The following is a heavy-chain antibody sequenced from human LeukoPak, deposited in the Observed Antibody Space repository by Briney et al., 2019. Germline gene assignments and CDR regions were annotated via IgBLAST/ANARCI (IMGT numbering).Heavy chain of an antibody. V-gene: IGHV4-59*01. CDR3: ARESGGHYYYYYGMDV. D-gene: IGHD2-15*01. CDR2: IYYSGST. J-gene: IGHJ6*02. Sequence: PSETLSLTCTVSGGSISSYYWSWIRQPPGKGLEWIGYIYYSGSTSYNPSLKSRVTISVDTSKNQFSLKLSSVTAADTAVYYCARESGGHYYYYYGMDVWGQGTTVTVSS. CDR1: GGSISSYY.